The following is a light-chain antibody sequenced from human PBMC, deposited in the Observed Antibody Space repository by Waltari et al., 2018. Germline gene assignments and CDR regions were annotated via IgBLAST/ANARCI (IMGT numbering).Light chain of an antibody. J-gene: IGKJ1*01. V-gene: IGKV3-15*01. CDR3: QQYNVWPRT. CDR1: QSVSNN. CDR2: GVS. Sequence: VMTQSPATLSESPGKMVTLTCRASQSVSNNVAWDQQRPGQAPRLLIYGVSTRATEVPAKFSGSRSGTEVTLTINTLQSEDAATYYCQQYNVWPRTFGQGTKVEI.